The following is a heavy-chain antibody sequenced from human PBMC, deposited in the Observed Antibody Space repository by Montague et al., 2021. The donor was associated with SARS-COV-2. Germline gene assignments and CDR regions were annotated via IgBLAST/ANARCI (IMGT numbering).Heavy chain of an antibody. CDR3: AGSPPGIAAAGTVAAFDI. Sequence: SETLSLTCTVSGGSISSSSYYWGWIRQPPGKGLEWIGSIYYSGSTYYXPSFKSRVTISVDTSKNQFSLKLSSVTAADTAVYYCAGSPPGIAAAGTVAAFDIWGQGTMVTVSS. J-gene: IGHJ3*02. CDR2: IYYSGST. CDR1: GGSISSSSYY. V-gene: IGHV4-39*01. D-gene: IGHD6-13*01.